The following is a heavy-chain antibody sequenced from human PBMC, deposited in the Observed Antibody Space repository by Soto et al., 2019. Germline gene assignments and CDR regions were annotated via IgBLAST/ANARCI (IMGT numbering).Heavy chain of an antibody. CDR2: ISNDGSKK. D-gene: IGHD3-22*01. CDR3: ASSSPESSGYYGGTLYY. V-gene: IGHV3-30*03. J-gene: IGHJ4*02. CDR1: GFTFSTYG. Sequence: QVQLVESGGGVVQPGRSLRLSCSASGFTFSTYGMHWVRQAPGKGLEWVAVISNDGSKKYHGDSVKGRFTISRDNSKNTLYLEMSGLRAEDTAVYYCASSSPESSGYYGGTLYYWGQGTLVTVSS.